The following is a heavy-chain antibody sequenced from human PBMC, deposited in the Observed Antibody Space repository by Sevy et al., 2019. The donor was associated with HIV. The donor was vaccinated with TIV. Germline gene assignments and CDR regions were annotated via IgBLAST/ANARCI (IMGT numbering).Heavy chain of an antibody. CDR1: GYTFTNYG. CDR3: ARPSSGSYLMSFDY. Sequence: ASVKVSCKASGYTFTNYGISWVRQAPGQGLEWMGWISAYNGNTNYAQKLQGRVTMTTDTSTSPAYMELRSLRSDDTAVYYCARPSSGSYLMSFDYWGQGTLVTVSS. CDR2: ISAYNGNT. D-gene: IGHD3-10*01. J-gene: IGHJ4*02. V-gene: IGHV1-18*04.